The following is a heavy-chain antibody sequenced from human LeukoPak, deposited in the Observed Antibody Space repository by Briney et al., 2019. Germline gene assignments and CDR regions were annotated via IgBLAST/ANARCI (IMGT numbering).Heavy chain of an antibody. CDR1: GGSISSGDYY. J-gene: IGHJ6*03. Sequence: SQTLSLTCTVSGGSISSGDYYWSWIRQPPGKGLEWIGYIYYSGSTYYNPSLKSRVTISVDTSKNQFSLKLSSVTAADTAVYYCARRDAYYYHMDVWGKGTTVTVSS. CDR3: ARRDAYYYHMDV. V-gene: IGHV4-30-4*08. CDR2: IYYSGST.